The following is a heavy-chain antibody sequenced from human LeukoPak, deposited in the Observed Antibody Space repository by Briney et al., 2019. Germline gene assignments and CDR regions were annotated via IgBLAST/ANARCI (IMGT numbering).Heavy chain of an antibody. CDR1: GGSISGFH. Sequence: PSETLSLTCTVSGGSISGFHWSWIRQPPGKGLEWIGSIYYSGSTNYNPPLKSRVTISVDTSRDQFSLKLSSVTAADTAVYYCARNPYYYDSSGLFDIWGQGTMVTVSS. D-gene: IGHD3-22*01. CDR3: ARNPYYYDSSGLFDI. V-gene: IGHV4-59*01. CDR2: IYYSGST. J-gene: IGHJ3*02.